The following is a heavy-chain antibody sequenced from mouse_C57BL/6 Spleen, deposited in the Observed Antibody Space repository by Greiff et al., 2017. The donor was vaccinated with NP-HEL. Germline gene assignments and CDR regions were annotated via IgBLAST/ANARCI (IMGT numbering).Heavy chain of an antibody. J-gene: IGHJ2*01. D-gene: IGHD2-12*01. CDR3: AREGVTYFDY. Sequence: QVQLKQSGAELARPGASVKMSCKASGYTFTSYTMHWVKQRPGQGLEWIGYINPSSGYTKYNQKFKDKATLTADKSSSTAYMQLSSLTSEDSAVYYCAREGVTYFDYWGQGTTLTVSS. V-gene: IGHV1-4*01. CDR1: GYTFTSYT. CDR2: INPSSGYT.